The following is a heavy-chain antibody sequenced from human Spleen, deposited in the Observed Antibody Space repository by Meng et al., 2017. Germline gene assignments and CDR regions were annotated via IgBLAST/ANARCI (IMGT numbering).Heavy chain of an antibody. CDR3: ATGAAAAAH. J-gene: IGHJ4*02. CDR2: IKSNSDGGKT. D-gene: IGHD6-13*01. Sequence: GESLKISCVASGFSFTDAWMSWVRQAPGKGLEWVGRIKSNSDGGKTDYAAPVKGRFTISRDDSKNTLYLQMNSLITEDTAVYFCATGAAAAAHWGQGNLV. CDR1: GFSFTDAW. V-gene: IGHV3-15*01.